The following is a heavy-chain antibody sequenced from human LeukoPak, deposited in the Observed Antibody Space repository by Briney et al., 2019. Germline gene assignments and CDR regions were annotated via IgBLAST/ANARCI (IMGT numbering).Heavy chain of an antibody. CDR3: ARDPYEIVATPYYFDY. CDR2: ISSSSSYI. J-gene: IGHJ4*02. V-gene: IGHV3-21*01. CDR1: GFTFSSYS. Sequence: PGGSLRLSCAASGFTFSSYSMNWVRQAPGKGLEWVSSISSSSSYIYYADLVKGRFTISRDNAKNSLYLQMNSLRAEDTAVYYCARDPYEIVATPYYFDYWGQGTLVTVSS. D-gene: IGHD5-12*01.